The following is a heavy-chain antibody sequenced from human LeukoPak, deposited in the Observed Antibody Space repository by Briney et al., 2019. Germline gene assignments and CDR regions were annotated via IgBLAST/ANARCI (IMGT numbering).Heavy chain of an antibody. CDR1: GASISGSSDD. Sequence: WETLSLTCTVSGASISGSSDDWGWIRQPAGNGLEWIGSIYYNGSTYYNPSLKNRVTISVDTSKNQFSLKRNSVTATDTAVYYCARHYGPWGQGTLVTVSS. CDR2: IYYNGST. J-gene: IGHJ4*02. D-gene: IGHD3-10*01. V-gene: IGHV4-39*01. CDR3: ARHYGP.